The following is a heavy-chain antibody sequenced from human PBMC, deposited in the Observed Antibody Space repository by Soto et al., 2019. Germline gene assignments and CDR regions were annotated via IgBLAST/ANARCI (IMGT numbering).Heavy chain of an antibody. D-gene: IGHD3-3*02. CDR3: ARHSLALRKNNWFDP. J-gene: IGHJ5*02. Sequence: LXLTCTVSVDSIISSDFYWGWVRQPPGKGLEWIGSIFYLGSSYYNPSLKSRVTMSVDTSKNQFSLRLRSVTAADTALYFCARHSLALRKNNWFDPWGQGIMVTAPQ. CDR1: VDSIISSDFY. V-gene: IGHV4-39*01. CDR2: IFYLGSS.